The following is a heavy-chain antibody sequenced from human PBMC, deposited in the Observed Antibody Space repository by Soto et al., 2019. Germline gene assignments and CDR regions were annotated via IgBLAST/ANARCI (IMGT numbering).Heavy chain of an antibody. D-gene: IGHD6-19*01. CDR1: GGSISNYY. CDR3: ARHLQGGSGWCQFDY. CDR2: IYYSGST. Sequence: SETLSLTCTVSGGSISNYYWSWIRQPPGKGLEWIGYIYYSGSTNYNPSLKSRVTISVDTSQNQFSLKLSSVTAADTAVYYCARHLQGGSGWCQFDYWGQGTLVTVSS. J-gene: IGHJ4*02. V-gene: IGHV4-59*08.